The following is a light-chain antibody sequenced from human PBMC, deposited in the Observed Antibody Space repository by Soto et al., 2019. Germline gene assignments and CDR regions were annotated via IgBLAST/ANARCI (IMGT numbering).Light chain of an antibody. CDR2: CAF. J-gene: IGKJ1*01. Sequence: MTQSPVTRSVSPAERVTLSCRASQSVSSNLAWYQQKPGQAPSLLIYCAFTRATGIPARFSGTGSGTEFTLTISSLQSEDFALYYCQQYNDWPLTFGQGTKVDI. CDR1: QSVSSN. V-gene: IGKV3-15*01. CDR3: QQYNDWPLT.